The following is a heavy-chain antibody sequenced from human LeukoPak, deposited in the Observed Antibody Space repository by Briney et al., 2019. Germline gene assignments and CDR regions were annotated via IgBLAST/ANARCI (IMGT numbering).Heavy chain of an antibody. CDR1: GGSMSPYY. CDR2: TFTSGGT. CDR3: ARQPFPLREDHFDF. D-gene: IGHD1-26*01. Sequence: SETLSLTCTVSGGSMSPYYWRWIRQTPGKGGEGVGYTFTSGGTNSNPSLKSRVTISVDTSKTQFSLKMTSVTAADTAVYYCARQPFPLREDHFDFWGQGTLVTVSS. J-gene: IGHJ4*02. V-gene: IGHV4-4*09.